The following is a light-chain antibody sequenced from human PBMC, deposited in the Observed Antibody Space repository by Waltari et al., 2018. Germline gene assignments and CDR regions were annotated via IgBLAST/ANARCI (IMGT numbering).Light chain of an antibody. Sequence: QSALTQPASVSGSPGQSITISCPGTSSAVGGSNYVSWYQQHPGKAPKLMIYDVSNRPSGVSNRFSGSKSGNTASLTISGLQAEDEADYYCSSYTSSSTLVFGGGTKLTVL. CDR3: SSYTSSSTLV. J-gene: IGLJ2*01. CDR2: DVS. V-gene: IGLV2-14*03. CDR1: SSAVGGSNY.